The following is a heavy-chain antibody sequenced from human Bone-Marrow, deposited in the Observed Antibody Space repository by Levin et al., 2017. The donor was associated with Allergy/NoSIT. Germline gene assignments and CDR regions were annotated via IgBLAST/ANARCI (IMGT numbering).Heavy chain of an antibody. CDR2: IYTSGST. D-gene: IGHD3-9*01. CDR3: ARDRPYYDILTGSGGVWFDP. J-gene: IGHJ5*02. Sequence: KPSETLSLTCTVSGGSISSGSYYWSWIRQPAGKGLEWIGRIYTSGSTNYNPSLKSRVTISVDTSKNQFSLKLSSVTAADTAVYYCARDRPYYDILTGSGGVWFDPWGQGTLVTVSS. V-gene: IGHV4-61*02. CDR1: GGSISSGSYY.